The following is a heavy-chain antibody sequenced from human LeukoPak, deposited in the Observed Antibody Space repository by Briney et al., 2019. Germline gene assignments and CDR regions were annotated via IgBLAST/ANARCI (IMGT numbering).Heavy chain of an antibody. CDR2: INPNSGGT. CDR1: GYTFTGYY. J-gene: IGHJ6*03. CDR3: AGTFPYYYGSGSFYYCMDV. V-gene: IGHV1-2*06. D-gene: IGHD3-10*01. Sequence: ASVKASCKASGYTFTGYYMHWVRQAPGQGLEWMGRINPNSGGTNYAQKFQGRVTMTRDTSISTAYMELSRLRSDDTAVYYCAGTFPYYYGSGSFYYCMDVWGKGTTVTASS.